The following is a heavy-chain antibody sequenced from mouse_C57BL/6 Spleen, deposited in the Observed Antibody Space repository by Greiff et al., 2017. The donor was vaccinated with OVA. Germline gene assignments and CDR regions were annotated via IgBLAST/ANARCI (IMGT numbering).Heavy chain of an antibody. V-gene: IGHV6-3*01. Sequence: EVKLMESGGGLVQPGGSMKLSCVASGFTFSNYWMNWVRQSPEKGLEWVAQIRLKSDNYATHYAESVKGRFTLSRDDSKSSVYLQMNNVRAEDTGMYYCTGEIYYEYDWGQGTTLTVSS. D-gene: IGHD2-4*01. CDR1: GFTFSNYW. J-gene: IGHJ2*01. CDR3: TGEIYYEYD. CDR2: IRLKSDNYAT.